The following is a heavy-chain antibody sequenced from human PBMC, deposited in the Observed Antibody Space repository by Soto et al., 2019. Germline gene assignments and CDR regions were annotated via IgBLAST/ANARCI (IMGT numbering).Heavy chain of an antibody. CDR2: ISGSGGST. CDR1: GFTFSSYA. CDR3: AKNVWGMTIFGGMHV. V-gene: IGHV3-23*01. D-gene: IGHD3-9*01. Sequence: EVQLLESGGGLVQPGGSLRLSCAASGFTFSSYAMSWVRQAPGNGLEWVSAISGSGGSTYYADSVKGRFTISRDNSKNTLYLQLNRLLADDTAVYYCAKNVWGMTIFGGMHVWGQGTTGTV. J-gene: IGHJ6*02.